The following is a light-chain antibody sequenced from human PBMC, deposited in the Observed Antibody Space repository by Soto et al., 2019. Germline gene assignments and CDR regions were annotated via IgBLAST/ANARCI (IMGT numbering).Light chain of an antibody. J-gene: IGKJ4*01. CDR2: DAS. Sequence: EIVLTQSPATLSLSPGEIATLSCRASQSVSSYLAWYQQKPGQAPRLLIYDASNRATGIPARFSGSGSGTDFTLTISSLEPEDFAVYYCQQRSNWPPLTFGGGTKVDI. CDR3: QQRSNWPPLT. V-gene: IGKV3-11*01. CDR1: QSVSSY.